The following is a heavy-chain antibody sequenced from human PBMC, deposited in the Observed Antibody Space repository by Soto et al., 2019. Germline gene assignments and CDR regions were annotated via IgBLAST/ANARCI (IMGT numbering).Heavy chain of an antibody. Sequence: QVQLVQSGAEVRRPGSSVRVSCKASGGTFSSSTISWVRQAPGQGLEWEGGITPIFGKANYAQKFQGRVTITADESTSTADMELSSLRSEDTALYFCARGWGSDSPTYYYAYWGQGTSVTVSS. D-gene: IGHD3-22*01. V-gene: IGHV1-69*01. CDR1: GGTFSSST. CDR3: ARGWGSDSPTYYYAY. J-gene: IGHJ1*01. CDR2: ITPIFGKA.